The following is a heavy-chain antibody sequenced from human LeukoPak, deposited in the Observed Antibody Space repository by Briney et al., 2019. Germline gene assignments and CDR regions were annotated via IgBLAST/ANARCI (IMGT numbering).Heavy chain of an antibody. D-gene: IGHD1/OR15-1a*01. Sequence: PRASVKVSCKASGYTFTSYGISWVRQAPGQGLEWMGWISAYNGNTNYAQKLQGRVTMTTDTSTSTAYMELSSLRSEDTAVYYCASPSQGPITGTGSWYFDLWGRGTLVTVSS. CDR2: ISAYNGNT. CDR1: GYTFTSYG. CDR3: ASPSQGPITGTGSWYFDL. V-gene: IGHV1-18*01. J-gene: IGHJ2*01.